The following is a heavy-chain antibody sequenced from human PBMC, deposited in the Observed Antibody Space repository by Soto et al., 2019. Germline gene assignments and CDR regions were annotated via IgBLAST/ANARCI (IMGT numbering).Heavy chain of an antibody. CDR2: IYYSGST. D-gene: IGHD2-21*02. Sequence: PSETLSLTCTVSGGSINSGGYYWSWIRQHPGKGLEWVGYIYYSGSTNYSPSLKSRLTISLDTPKNQFSLKLSSVTASDTAVYYCARSPPCGGDCYYFDYWGQGTLVTVS. J-gene: IGHJ4*02. V-gene: IGHV4-61*08. CDR1: GGSINSGGYY. CDR3: ARSPPCGGDCYYFDY.